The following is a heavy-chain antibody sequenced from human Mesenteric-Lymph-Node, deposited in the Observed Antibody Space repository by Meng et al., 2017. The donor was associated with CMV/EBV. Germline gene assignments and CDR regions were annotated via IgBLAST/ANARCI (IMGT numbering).Heavy chain of an antibody. CDR3: ARDGGLDY. CDR1: GYTFTDYY. V-gene: IGHV1-2*02. D-gene: IGHD3-16*01. CDR2: INPNSGGT. J-gene: IGHJ4*02. Sequence: KVSCKDSGYTFTDYYMHWVRQAPGQGLEWMGWINPNSGGTNYAQKFQGRVSMTRDTSISTAYMELSRLRSDDTAVYYCARDGGLDYWGQGTLVTVSS.